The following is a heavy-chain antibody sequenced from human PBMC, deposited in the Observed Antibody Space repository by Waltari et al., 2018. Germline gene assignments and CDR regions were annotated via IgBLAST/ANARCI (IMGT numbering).Heavy chain of an antibody. J-gene: IGHJ4*02. Sequence: QLQLQESGPGLVKPSEPLSLTCTVSGGSISSSSYYWGWIRQPPGKGLEWIGSIYYSGSTYYNPSLKSRVTISVDTSKNQFSLKLSSVTAADTAVYYCAREDYYYGSGSYWGGFDYWGQGTLVTVSS. CDR3: AREDYYYGSGSYWGGFDY. D-gene: IGHD3-10*01. CDR1: GGSISSSSYY. V-gene: IGHV4-39*07. CDR2: IYYSGST.